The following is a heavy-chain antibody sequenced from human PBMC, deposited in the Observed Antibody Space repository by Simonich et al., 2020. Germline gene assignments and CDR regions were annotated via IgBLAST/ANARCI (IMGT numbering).Heavy chain of an antibody. V-gene: IGHV1-2*02. D-gene: IGHD6-13*01. CDR2: TNPNSGGT. CDR3: ARSHIAAAGTGYFQH. J-gene: IGHJ1*01. CDR1: GYTFTGNY. Sequence: QVQLVQSGAEVKKPGASVKVSCKASGYTFTGNYMHWVRQAPGQGLEWMGWTNPNSGGTNYAQKFQGRVTMTRDTSISTAYMELSRLRSDDTAVYYCARSHIAAAGTGYFQHWGQGTLVTVSS.